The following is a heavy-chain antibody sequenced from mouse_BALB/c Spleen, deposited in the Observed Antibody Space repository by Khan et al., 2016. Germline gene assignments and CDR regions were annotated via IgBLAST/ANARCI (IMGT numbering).Heavy chain of an antibody. CDR3: ARSEPFDFDY. Sequence: EVQLQESGPGLVKPSQSLSLTCTVTGYSITSDYAWNWIRQFPGNKLEWMGYISYSGNTTYNPSLKSRISITRDTSKNQFFLQLHSVTTEDTATYYYARSEPFDFDYWGQCTTLTVSS. CDR2: ISYSGNT. J-gene: IGHJ2*01. V-gene: IGHV3-2*02. D-gene: IGHD6-1*01. CDR1: GYSITSDYA.